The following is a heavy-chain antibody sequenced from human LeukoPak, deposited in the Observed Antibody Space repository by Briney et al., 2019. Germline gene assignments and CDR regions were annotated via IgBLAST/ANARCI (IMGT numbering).Heavy chain of an antibody. CDR2: ISGSGGST. D-gene: IGHD3-22*01. V-gene: IGHV3-23*01. Sequence: PGGSLRLSCASSGFTFSNYAMSWLRQAPGKGLEWVSAISGSGGSTYYADSVKGRFTISRDNSKNTLYLQMNSLRAEDTAVYYCAADITMVVVVTSDYWGQGALVTVSS. J-gene: IGHJ4*02. CDR3: AADITMVVVVTSDY. CDR1: GFTFSNYA.